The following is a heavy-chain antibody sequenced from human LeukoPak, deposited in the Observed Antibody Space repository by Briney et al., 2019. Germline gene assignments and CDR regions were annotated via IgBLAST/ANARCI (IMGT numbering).Heavy chain of an antibody. Sequence: GGSLRLSCAASGFTFSSYSMNWVRQAPGKGLEWVSYISSSSSTIYYADSVKGRFTISRDNAKNSLYLQMNSLRAEDTAVYYCARDYYDSSGYYWGGFDYWGQGTLVTVSS. CDR2: ISSSSSTI. CDR1: GFTFSSYS. J-gene: IGHJ4*02. D-gene: IGHD3-22*01. CDR3: ARDYYDSSGYYWGGFDY. V-gene: IGHV3-48*04.